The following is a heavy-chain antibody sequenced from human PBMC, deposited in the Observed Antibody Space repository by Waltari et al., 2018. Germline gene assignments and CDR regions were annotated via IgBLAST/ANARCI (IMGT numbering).Heavy chain of an antibody. J-gene: IGHJ4*02. V-gene: IGHV4-39*07. CDR1: GGSISSSSYY. CDR3: ATRRGDDYIWGSYRSYYFDY. CDR2: IYYSGST. D-gene: IGHD3-16*02. Sequence: QLQLQESGPGLVKPSETLSLTCTVSGGSISSSSYYWGWIRQPPGKGLEWIGSIYYSGSTYYTPSFKSRVTISVDTSKNQFSLKLSSVTAADTAVYYCATRRGDDYIWGSYRSYYFDYWGQGTLVTVSS.